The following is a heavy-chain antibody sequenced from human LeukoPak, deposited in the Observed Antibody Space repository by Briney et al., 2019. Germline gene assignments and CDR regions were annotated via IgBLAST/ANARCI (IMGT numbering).Heavy chain of an antibody. CDR3: ARARNEDY. J-gene: IGHJ4*02. Sequence: PGGSLRVSCAASGFTVSSNYMSWVRQAPGKGLEWVSVLYSGGSTYYADSVKGRFTISRDNSKNTLYLQMNSLRAEDMAVYYCARARNEDYWGQGTLVTVSS. CDR2: LYSGGST. CDR1: GFTVSSNY. D-gene: IGHD1-1*01. V-gene: IGHV3-66*01.